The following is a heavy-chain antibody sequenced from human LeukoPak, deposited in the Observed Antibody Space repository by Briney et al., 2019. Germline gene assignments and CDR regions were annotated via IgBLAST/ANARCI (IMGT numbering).Heavy chain of an antibody. CDR3: ARCTTGRTFGSLREIKRSREIDY. Sequence: PSETLSLTCTVSGGSISSYYWSWIRQPPGKGLEWIGYIYYSGSTNYNPSLRSRVTISVDTSKNQFSLKLSSVTAADTAVYYCARCTTGRTFGSLREIKRSREIDYWGQGTLVTVSS. CDR2: IYYSGST. J-gene: IGHJ4*02. V-gene: IGHV4-59*01. D-gene: IGHD1-1*01. CDR1: GGSISSYY.